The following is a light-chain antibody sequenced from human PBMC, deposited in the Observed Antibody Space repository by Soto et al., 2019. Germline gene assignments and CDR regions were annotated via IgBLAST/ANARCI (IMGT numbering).Light chain of an antibody. J-gene: IGLJ2*01. CDR1: TGAVTSGHF. CDR3: LLSYRGARPV. Sequence: QAVVNQEPSLTVSPGGTVTLTCGYSTGAVTSGHFPYWFQQKSGQAPRTLISNTNNKHSWTPARFSGSLLGGKAALTLSGAQPEDEADYYCLLSYRGARPVFGGEIQLTVL. CDR2: NTN. V-gene: IGLV7-46*01.